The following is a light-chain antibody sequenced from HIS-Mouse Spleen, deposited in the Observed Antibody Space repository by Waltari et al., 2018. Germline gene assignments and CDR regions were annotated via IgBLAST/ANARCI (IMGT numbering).Light chain of an antibody. J-gene: IGLJ3*02. CDR2: DVS. CDR1: SSTVGGYNY. Sequence: QSALTQPASVSGSPGQSITISCTGTSSTVGGYNYVSWYHQHPGKAPKLMIYDVSNRPSGVSNRFSGSKSGNTASLTISGLQAEDEADYYCSSYTSSSTRVFGGGTKLTVL. CDR3: SSYTSSSTRV. V-gene: IGLV2-14*03.